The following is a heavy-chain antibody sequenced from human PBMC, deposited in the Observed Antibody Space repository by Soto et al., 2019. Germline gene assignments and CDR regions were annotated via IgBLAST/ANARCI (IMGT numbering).Heavy chain of an antibody. V-gene: IGHV4-31*03. CDR3: ARGPELLWFGELLHLLDY. J-gene: IGHJ4*02. CDR2: IYYSGST. D-gene: IGHD3-10*01. Sequence: QVQLQESGPGLVKPSQTLSLTCTVSGGSISSGGYYWSWIRQHPGKGLEWIGYIYYSGSTYYNPSLKSRVTISVDTSKNQFSPKLSSVTAADTAVYYCARGPELLWFGELLHLLDYWGQGTLVTVSS. CDR1: GGSISSGGYY.